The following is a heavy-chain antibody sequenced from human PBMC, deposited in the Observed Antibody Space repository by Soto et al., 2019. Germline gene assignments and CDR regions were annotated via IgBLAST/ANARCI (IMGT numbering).Heavy chain of an antibody. CDR3: AKVSRKGSAIDFDY. D-gene: IGHD3-10*01. Sequence: QVQLVQSGAELKKPGASVKVSCKASGYTFSNYDMNWVRQATGQGPEWIGWVKPNNGDTGYAQKFQARVTLSTDISTTTAYMELTSLRSEDRAIYYCAKVSRKGSAIDFDYWGQGTLITVSS. CDR2: VKPNNGDT. V-gene: IGHV1-8*01. J-gene: IGHJ4*02. CDR1: GYTFSNYD.